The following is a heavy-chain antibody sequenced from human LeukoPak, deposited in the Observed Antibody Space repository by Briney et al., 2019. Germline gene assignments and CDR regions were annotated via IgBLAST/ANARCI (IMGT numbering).Heavy chain of an antibody. V-gene: IGHV3-23*01. D-gene: IGHD1-7*01. CDR2: ISGSGGST. CDR3: AKGITGTTRYFDY. J-gene: IGHJ4*02. CDR1: GFTFSSYA. Sequence: GGSLRLSCAASGFTFSSYAMSWVRQAPGKGLEWASAISGSGGSTYYADSVKGRFTISRDNSKNTLYLQMNSLRAEDTAVYYCAKGITGTTRYFDYWGQGTLVTVSS.